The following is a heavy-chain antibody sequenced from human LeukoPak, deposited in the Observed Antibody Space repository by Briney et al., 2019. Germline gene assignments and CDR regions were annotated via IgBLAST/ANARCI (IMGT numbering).Heavy chain of an antibody. D-gene: IGHD6-13*01. CDR1: GGTFSSYA. CDR3: ARDLWQQLVRGGYYYYYGMDV. CDR2: LIPIFGIA. J-gene: IGHJ6*02. Sequence: SVQVSCKASGGTFSSYAISWVRQAPGQGLEWMGRLIPIFGIANYAQKFQGRVTITADKSTSTAYMELSSLRSEDTAVYYCARDLWQQLVRGGYYYYYGMDVWGQGTTVTVSS. V-gene: IGHV1-69*04.